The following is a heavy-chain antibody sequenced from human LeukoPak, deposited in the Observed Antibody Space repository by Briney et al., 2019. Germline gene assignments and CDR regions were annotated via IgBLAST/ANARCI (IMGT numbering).Heavy chain of an antibody. CDR1: GFTFSRYA. CDR3: ARPYSGSYYWGMDV. CDR2: ISYDGSNK. V-gene: IGHV3-30-3*01. D-gene: IGHD1-26*01. J-gene: IGHJ6*02. Sequence: GGSLRLSCAASGFTFSRYAMHWVRQAPGKGLEWVAVISYDGSNKYYADSVKGRFTISRDNSKNTLYLQVNSLRAEDTAVYYCARPYSGSYYWGMDVWGQGATVTVSS.